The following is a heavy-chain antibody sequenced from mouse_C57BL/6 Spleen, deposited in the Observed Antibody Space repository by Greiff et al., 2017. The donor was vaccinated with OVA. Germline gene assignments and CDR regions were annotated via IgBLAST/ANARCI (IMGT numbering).Heavy chain of an antibody. D-gene: IGHD1-1*01. CDR2: IHPSDSDT. Sequence: VQLQQPGAELVKPGASVKVSCKASGYTFTSYWMHWVKQRPGQGLEWIGRIHPSDSDTNYNQKFKGKATLTVDTSSSTACMQLSSLTSEDSAVYYCASPPYYYGSSYDAMDYWGKGTSVTVSS. J-gene: IGHJ4*01. CDR1: GYTFTSYW. CDR3: ASPPYYYGSSYDAMDY. V-gene: IGHV1-74*01.